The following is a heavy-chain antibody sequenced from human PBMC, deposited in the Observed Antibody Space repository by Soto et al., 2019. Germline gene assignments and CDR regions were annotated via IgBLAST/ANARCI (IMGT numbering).Heavy chain of an antibody. J-gene: IGHJ4*02. D-gene: IGHD4-17*01. CDR2: MSPNSGNA. CDR3: ARCYATTVTHPDY. V-gene: IGHV1-8*01. Sequence: QVQLVQSGAEVKKPGASVKVSCKASGYTFTTYDINWVRQAPGQGLEWMGWMSPNSGNAGYAQKFQGRVTMTRDTSISTAYMELTSLRSEDTAVYYCARCYATTVTHPDYWGQGTLVTVSS. CDR1: GYTFTTYD.